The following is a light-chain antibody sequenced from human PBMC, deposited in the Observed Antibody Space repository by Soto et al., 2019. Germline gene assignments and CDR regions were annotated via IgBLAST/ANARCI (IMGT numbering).Light chain of an antibody. Sequence: EIVLTQSPVTLSLSPGERATLSCRASRSFASSYLGWYQQKPGQAPRLIIYAASTRATGIPDRFSGSGSATDVTLTISRLEHEDSAVYYCQHYDSSPPYTFGQWTKLEIK. CDR3: QHYDSSPPYT. J-gene: IGKJ2*01. V-gene: IGKV3-20*01. CDR1: RSFASSY. CDR2: AAS.